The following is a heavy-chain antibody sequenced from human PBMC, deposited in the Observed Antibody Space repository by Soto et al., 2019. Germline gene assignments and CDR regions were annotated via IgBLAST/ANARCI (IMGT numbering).Heavy chain of an antibody. CDR1: GFIFSNYA. CDR3: AKFRGPTYDFYYMDA. J-gene: IGHJ6*03. D-gene: IGHD3-10*01. V-gene: IGHV3-23*01. CDR2: RGSGGST. Sequence: EVQLLESGGGVVQPGGSLTLSCAASGFIFSNYAMTWVRQAPGKGLEWVSSRGSGGSTYQADSVKGRFTISRDNSKNILYLQMDSLSDEDTAVYYCAKFRGPTYDFYYMDAWGKGTTVIVS.